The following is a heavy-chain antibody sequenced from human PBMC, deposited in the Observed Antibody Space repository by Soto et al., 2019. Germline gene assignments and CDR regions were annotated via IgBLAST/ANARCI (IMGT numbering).Heavy chain of an antibody. J-gene: IGHJ4*02. Sequence: HPGGSLRLSFAASGFTFSSYGMHLVRQAPGKGLEWVAVISYDGSNKYYADSVKGRFTISRDNSKNTLYLQMNSLRAEDTAVYYCAKPVSSSWYLGFYFDYWGQGTLVTVSS. D-gene: IGHD6-13*01. CDR2: ISYDGSNK. V-gene: IGHV3-30*18. CDR3: AKPVSSSWYLGFYFDY. CDR1: GFTFSSYG.